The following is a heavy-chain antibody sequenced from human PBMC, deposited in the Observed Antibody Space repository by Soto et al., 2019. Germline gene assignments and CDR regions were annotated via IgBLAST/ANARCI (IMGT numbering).Heavy chain of an antibody. J-gene: IGHJ4*02. CDR3: ASGYSYGYALDY. V-gene: IGHV3-30-3*01. D-gene: IGHD5-18*01. Sequence: GGSLRLSCAASGFTFSSYAMHWVRQAPGKGLEWVAVISYDGSNKYYADSVKGRFTISRDNSKNTLYLQMNSLRAEDTAVYYCASGYSYGYALDYWGQGTLVTVSS. CDR2: ISYDGSNK. CDR1: GFTFSSYA.